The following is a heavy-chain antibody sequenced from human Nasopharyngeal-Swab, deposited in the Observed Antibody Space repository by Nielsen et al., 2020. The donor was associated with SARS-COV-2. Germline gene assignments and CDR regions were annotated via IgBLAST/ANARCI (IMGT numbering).Heavy chain of an antibody. V-gene: IGHV1-8*01. Sequence: WVRQAPGQGLEWMGWMNPNSGNTGYAQKFQGRVTMIRNTSISTAYMELSSLRSEDTAVYYCARGFIVATIFHYYYYMDVWGKGTTVTVSS. J-gene: IGHJ6*03. CDR3: ARGFIVATIFHYYYYMDV. CDR2: MNPNSGNT. D-gene: IGHD5-12*01.